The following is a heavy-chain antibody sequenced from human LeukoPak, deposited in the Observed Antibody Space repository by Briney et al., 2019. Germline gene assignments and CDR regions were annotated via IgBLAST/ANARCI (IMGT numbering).Heavy chain of an antibody. Sequence: GGSLRLSCAASGFTFSSYAMHWVRQAPGKGLEWVAFIRYDGSNKYYADSVKGRFTISRDNSKDTLYLQMNSLRAEDTAVYYCAKDYSKTSYYGSGTYYRPNWFDPWGQGTLVTVSS. D-gene: IGHD3-10*01. V-gene: IGHV3-30*02. CDR3: AKDYSKTSYYGSGTYYRPNWFDP. CDR2: IRYDGSNK. J-gene: IGHJ5*02. CDR1: GFTFSSYA.